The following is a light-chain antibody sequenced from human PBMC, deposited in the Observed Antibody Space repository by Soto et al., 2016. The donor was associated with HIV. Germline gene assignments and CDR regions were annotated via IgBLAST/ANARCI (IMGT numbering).Light chain of an antibody. CDR3: QQYYSTSIT. Sequence: DIQMTQSPSSLSASVGDSVTITCRASQSISQYLNWFQQKPGKAPKLLIYAASTLQSGVTFRFSGSGSGTHFTLTISSLQPEDFATYYCQQYYSTSITFGQGTRLEIK. CDR2: AAS. V-gene: IGKV1-39*01. CDR1: QSISQY. J-gene: IGKJ5*01.